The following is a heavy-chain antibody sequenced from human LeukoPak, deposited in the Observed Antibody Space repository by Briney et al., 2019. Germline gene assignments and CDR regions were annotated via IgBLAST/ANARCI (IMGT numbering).Heavy chain of an antibody. Sequence: GESLKISCKDSGYRFSSYWIAWVRQMPGKGLEYIGIIYPGDSDIRYGPSFQGLVTISADKSISTAYFQWSSLKASDTAMYYCARQEYCSGGSCYTWFDPWGQGTLVTVSS. CDR1: GYRFSSYW. J-gene: IGHJ5*02. V-gene: IGHV5-51*01. D-gene: IGHD2-15*01. CDR2: IYPGDSDI. CDR3: ARQEYCSGGSCYTWFDP.